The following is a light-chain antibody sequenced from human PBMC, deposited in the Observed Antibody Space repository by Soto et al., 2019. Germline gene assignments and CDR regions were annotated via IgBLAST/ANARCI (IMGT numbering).Light chain of an antibody. CDR2: QVS. V-gene: IGLV2-14*01. J-gene: IGLJ1*01. Sequence: QSVLTQPASVSGSPGQSITISCTGTSSDIGGFYYVSWYQHHPGKDPKLMIYQVSNRPSGVSNRFSGSESGNTASLTISGLQAEDEADYFCSSYSSSSTFYVFGAGTKV. CDR3: SSYSSSSTFYV. CDR1: SSDIGGFYY.